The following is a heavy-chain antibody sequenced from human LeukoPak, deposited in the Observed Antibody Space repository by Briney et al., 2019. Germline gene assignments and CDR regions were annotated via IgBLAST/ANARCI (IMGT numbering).Heavy chain of an antibody. CDR3: AKDMGGAVAGFDY. CDR1: GFTFDDYA. Sequence: GRSLRLSCAASGFTFDDYAMHWVRQAPGKGLEWVSGISWNSGSIGYADSVKGRFTISRDNAKNSLYLQMNSLRAEDTALYYCAKDMGGAVAGFDYWGQGTLVTVSS. D-gene: IGHD6-19*01. V-gene: IGHV3-9*01. CDR2: ISWNSGSI. J-gene: IGHJ4*02.